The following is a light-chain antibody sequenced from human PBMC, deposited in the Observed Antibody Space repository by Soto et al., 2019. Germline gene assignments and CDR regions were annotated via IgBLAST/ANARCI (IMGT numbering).Light chain of an antibody. CDR3: SSYTSSSTLLV. CDR2: EVN. J-gene: IGLJ7*01. V-gene: IGLV2-14*01. CDR1: SSDVGGYNY. Sequence: QSVLTQPASVSGSPGQSITISCTGTSSDVGGYNYVSWYQQHPGKAPKLLIYEVNNWPSGVSSRFSGSKSGNTASLTISGLQAEDEADYYCSSYTSSSTLLVFGGGTQLTVL.